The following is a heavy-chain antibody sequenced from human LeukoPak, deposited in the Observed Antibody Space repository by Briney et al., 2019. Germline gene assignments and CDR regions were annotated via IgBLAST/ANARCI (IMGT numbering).Heavy chain of an antibody. CDR1: GFTFSNYG. J-gene: IGHJ4*02. D-gene: IGHD6-13*01. V-gene: IGHV3-30*18. CDR2: ISHDGSNK. CDR3: AKVLWAAGAKGPLDY. Sequence: GGSLRLSGAASGFTFSNYGMHWVRQAPGKGLEWVTLISHDGSNKYYADSVKGRFTISRDNANNTLYLQMNSLRPEDTGVYYCAKVLWAAGAKGPLDYWDQGTLVTVSS.